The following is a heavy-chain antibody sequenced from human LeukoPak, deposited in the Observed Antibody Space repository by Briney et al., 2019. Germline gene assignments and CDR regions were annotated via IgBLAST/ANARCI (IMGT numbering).Heavy chain of an antibody. D-gene: IGHD3-3*01. CDR3: ARVRFLEWFNYYGMDV. V-gene: IGHV1-18*01. J-gene: IGHJ6*02. Sequence: ASVKVSCKASGYTFTSYGISWVRQAPGQGLEWMGWISGYNGNTNYAQKLQGRVTMTTDISTSTAYVELRSLRSDDTAVYYCARVRFLEWFNYYGMDVWGQGTTVTVSS. CDR1: GYTFTSYG. CDR2: ISGYNGNT.